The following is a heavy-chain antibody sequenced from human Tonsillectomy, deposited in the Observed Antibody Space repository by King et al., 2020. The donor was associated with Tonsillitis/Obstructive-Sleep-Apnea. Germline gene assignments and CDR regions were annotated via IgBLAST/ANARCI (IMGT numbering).Heavy chain of an antibody. CDR3: ARHVRYCSGGSCFMTGFDY. J-gene: IGHJ4*02. Sequence: QLQESGPGLVKPSETLSLTCTVSGGSISSSSYYWGWIRQPPGKGLEWIGSIYYSGSTYYNPSLKSRVTISVDTSKNQFSLKLSSVTAEDTAVYYCARHVRYCSGGSCFMTGFDYWGQGTLVTVSS. D-gene: IGHD2-15*01. V-gene: IGHV4-39*01. CDR2: IYYSGST. CDR1: GGSISSSSYY.